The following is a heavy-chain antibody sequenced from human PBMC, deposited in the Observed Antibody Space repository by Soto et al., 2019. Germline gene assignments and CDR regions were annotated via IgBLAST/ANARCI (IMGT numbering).Heavy chain of an antibody. Sequence: QVQLVQSGAEVKKPGASVKVSCKASGYTFTSYAMHWVRQAPGQRLEWMGWINAGNGNTKYSQKFQGRVTXNRXTXASTAYMELSSLRSEDTAVYYCARADTAMESNWFDPWGQGTLVTVSS. V-gene: IGHV1-3*01. D-gene: IGHD5-18*01. J-gene: IGHJ5*02. CDR2: INAGNGNT. CDR1: GYTFTSYA. CDR3: ARADTAMESNWFDP.